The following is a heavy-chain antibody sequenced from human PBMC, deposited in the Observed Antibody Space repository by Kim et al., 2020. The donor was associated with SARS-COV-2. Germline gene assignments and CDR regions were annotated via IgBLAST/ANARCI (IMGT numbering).Heavy chain of an antibody. CDR1: GGSISSGGYY. V-gene: IGHV4-31*03. J-gene: IGHJ6*02. CDR2: IYYSGST. D-gene: IGHD4-17*01. CDR3: ARGSQMTTVTYYGMDV. Sequence: SETLSLTCTVSGGSISSGGYYWSWIRQHPGKGLEWIGYIYYSGSTYYNPSLKSRVTISVDTSKNQFSLKLSSVTAADTAVYYCARGSQMTTVTYYGMDVWGQGTTVTVSS.